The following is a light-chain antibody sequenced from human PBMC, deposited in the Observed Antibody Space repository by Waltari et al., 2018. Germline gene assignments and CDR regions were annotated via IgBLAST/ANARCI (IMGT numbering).Light chain of an antibody. CDR2: GAS. CDR1: QSISRT. V-gene: IGKV3-20*01. CDR3: QHYVRLPVT. Sequence: EIVLTQSPGTLSLSPGERATLSCRASQSISRTLAWYQQNPGQAPRTLIYGASTRPTGIPDRFSGSGSGTDCSLTISRLEPEDFAVYYCQHYVRLPVTFGQGTKVEIK. J-gene: IGKJ1*01.